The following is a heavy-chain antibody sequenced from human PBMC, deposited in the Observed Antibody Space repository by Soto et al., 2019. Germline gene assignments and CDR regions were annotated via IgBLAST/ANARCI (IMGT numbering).Heavy chain of an antibody. CDR2: ISGNGAST. Sequence: GGSLRLSCAASGFAFIIYSMGWVRQAPGKGLEWVSVISGNGASTYYPESVKGRFTISRDLSKNTLFLQMNSLRAEDTAVYYCARLGGYSGYDPFDYWGQGTLVTVSS. V-gene: IGHV3-23*01. J-gene: IGHJ4*02. D-gene: IGHD5-12*01. CDR1: GFAFIIYS. CDR3: ARLGGYSGYDPFDY.